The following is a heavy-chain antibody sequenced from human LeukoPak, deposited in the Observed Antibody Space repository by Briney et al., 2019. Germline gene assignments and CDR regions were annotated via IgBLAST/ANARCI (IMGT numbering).Heavy chain of an antibody. CDR3: ARLADCSSTSCSFDP. D-gene: IGHD2-2*01. J-gene: IGHJ5*02. CDR1: GGSFSGYY. V-gene: IGHV4-34*01. Sequence: PSETLSLTCAVYGGSFSGYYWSWIRQPPGKGLEWIGEINHSGSTNYNPSLKSRVTISVDTSKTQFSLKLSSVTAADTAVYYCARLADCSSTSCSFDPWGQGTLVTVSS. CDR2: INHSGST.